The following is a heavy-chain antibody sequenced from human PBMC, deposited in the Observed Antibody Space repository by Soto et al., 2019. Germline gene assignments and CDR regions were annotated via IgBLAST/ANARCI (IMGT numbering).Heavy chain of an antibody. CDR3: ARAPITMIVVVTGIDY. CDR2: IYYSGST. D-gene: IGHD3-22*01. J-gene: IGHJ4*02. V-gene: IGHV4-59*01. Sequence: SETLSLTCTVSGGSISSSYWNWIRQPPGKGLEWIGYIYYSGSTNYNPSLKSRVTISVDTSKTRFSLKLNSVTAADTAVYYCARAPITMIVVVTGIDYWGQGTLVTVS. CDR1: GGSISSSY.